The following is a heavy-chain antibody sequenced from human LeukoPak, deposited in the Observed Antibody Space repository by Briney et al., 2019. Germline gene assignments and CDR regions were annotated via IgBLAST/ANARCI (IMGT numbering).Heavy chain of an antibody. Sequence: GESLKIFCKGSGYSFTTHWIAWVRQMPGKGLGLVGITYPCYSDTRYSPSFQGQVTISADKSISTALLQWSSLKASDTAMYYCARLSLNYYDRSAYQGCYFDYWGQGTLVTVS. D-gene: IGHD3-22*01. CDR1: GYSFTTHW. J-gene: IGHJ4*02. CDR2: TYPCYSDT. CDR3: ARLSLNYYDRSAYQGCYFDY. V-gene: IGHV5-51*01.